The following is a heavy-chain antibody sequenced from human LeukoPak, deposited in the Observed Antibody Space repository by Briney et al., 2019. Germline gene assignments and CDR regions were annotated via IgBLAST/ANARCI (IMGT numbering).Heavy chain of an antibody. J-gene: IGHJ6*03. V-gene: IGHV1-18*01. D-gene: IGHD3-3*01. CDR1: GYTFTSYG. CDR3: AREAIFGVVIDLNYYYYYMDV. CDR2: ISAYNGNT. Sequence: ASVKVSCKASGYTFTSYGISWVRQAPGQGLEWMGWISAYNGNTNYAQKLQGRVTMTTDTSASTAYMELRSLRSDDTAVYYCAREAIFGVVIDLNYYYYYMDVWGKGTTVTVSS.